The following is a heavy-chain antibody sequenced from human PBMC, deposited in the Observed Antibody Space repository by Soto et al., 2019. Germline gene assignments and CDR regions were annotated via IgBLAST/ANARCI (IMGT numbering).Heavy chain of an antibody. CDR1: GGTFSSYA. J-gene: IGHJ5*02. Sequence: QVQLVQSGAEVKKPGSSVKVSCKASGGTFSSYAISWVRQAPGQGLEWMGGIIPILGTANYAQKFQGRVTITADESTSTAYMELSSLRSEDTAVYYCAKCPPGGYSYGFWFDPWGQGTLVTVSS. CDR3: AKCPPGGYSYGFWFDP. CDR2: IIPILGTA. D-gene: IGHD5-18*01. V-gene: IGHV1-69*11.